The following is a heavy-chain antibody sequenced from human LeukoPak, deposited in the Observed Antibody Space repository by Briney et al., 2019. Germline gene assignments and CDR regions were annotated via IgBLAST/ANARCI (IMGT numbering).Heavy chain of an antibody. CDR1: GGSISSYY. Sequence: SETLSLTCTVSGGSISSYYWSWIRQPPGKGLEWIGYIYYSGSTNYNPSLKSRVTISVDTSKNQFSLKLSSVTAADTAVYYCTRHSGCSWYGYFDYWGQGTLVTVSS. V-gene: IGHV4-59*08. CDR2: IYYSGST. D-gene: IGHD6-13*01. J-gene: IGHJ4*02. CDR3: TRHSGCSWYGYFDY.